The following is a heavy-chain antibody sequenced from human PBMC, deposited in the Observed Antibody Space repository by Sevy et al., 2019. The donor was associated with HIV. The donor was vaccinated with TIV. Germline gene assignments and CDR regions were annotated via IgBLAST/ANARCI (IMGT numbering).Heavy chain of an antibody. V-gene: IGHV3-30-3*01. J-gene: IGHJ5*02. CDR3: ARQGSSWTFDP. D-gene: IGHD6-13*01. CDR2: IAYEESTK. Sequence: GGSLRLSCAASGFDFSSYPMHWVRQAPGKGLEWVSVIAYEESTKCYGDSVRGRFTISRDNSKNTLYLQMNSLREEDTGVYYCARQGSSWTFDPWGQGTLVTVSS. CDR1: GFDFSSYP.